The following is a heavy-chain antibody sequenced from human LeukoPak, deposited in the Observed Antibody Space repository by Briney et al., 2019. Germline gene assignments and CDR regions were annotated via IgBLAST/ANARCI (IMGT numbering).Heavy chain of an antibody. D-gene: IGHD2-2*01. Sequence: GGSLRLSCAASGLTLSRYEMNWVRHAPGKRVEWGSYICNSGSNIYYGDSVKGRFTISRDNAKNSLYLQMNSLRDEDTAVYYCARELEASEGKGDFDYWGQGTLVTVSS. J-gene: IGHJ4*02. CDR2: ICNSGSNI. CDR1: GLTLSRYE. CDR3: ARELEASEGKGDFDY. V-gene: IGHV3-48*03.